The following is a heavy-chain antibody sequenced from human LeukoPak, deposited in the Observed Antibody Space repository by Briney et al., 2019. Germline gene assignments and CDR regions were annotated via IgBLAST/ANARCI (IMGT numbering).Heavy chain of an antibody. Sequence: SQTLSLTCAISGDIVSSNSAAWDWIRQSPSRGLEWLERTYYRSKWYNDYAVSVKSRLTINPDTSKNQFSLQLNSVTPEDTAVYYCAREVEGSSSAHVFDYWGQGTLVTVSS. J-gene: IGHJ4*02. CDR3: AREVEGSSSAHVFDY. CDR2: TYYRSKWYN. D-gene: IGHD6-6*01. V-gene: IGHV6-1*01. CDR1: GDIVSSNSAA.